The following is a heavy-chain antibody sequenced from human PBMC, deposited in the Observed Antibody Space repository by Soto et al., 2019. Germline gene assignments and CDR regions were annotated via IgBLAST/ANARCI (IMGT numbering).Heavy chain of an antibody. V-gene: IGHV4-39*01. CDR3: ARQVVLLWFGELLSPYYFDY. D-gene: IGHD3-10*01. Sequence: QLQLQESGPGLVKPSETLSLTCTVSGGSLSSSSYYWGWIRQPPGKGLEWIGSIYYSGSTYYNPSLKSRVTISVDTSKNQFSLQLSSVTAADTAVYYYARQVVLLWFGELLSPYYFDYWGQGTLVTVSS. CDR2: IYYSGST. J-gene: IGHJ4*02. CDR1: GGSLSSSSYY.